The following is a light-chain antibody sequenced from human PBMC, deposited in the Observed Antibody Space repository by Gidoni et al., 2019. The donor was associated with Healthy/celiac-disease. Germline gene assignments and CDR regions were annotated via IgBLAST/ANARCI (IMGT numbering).Light chain of an antibody. Sequence: EIQMTQSPSTLSASVGDRVTITCRARQSISSWLAWYQQKPGKAPKLLIDKASSLESGVPSRFSGSGSGTEFTLTISSLQPDDFATYYCQQYNSYSWTFGQGTKVEIK. V-gene: IGKV1-5*03. CDR1: QSISSW. CDR3: QQYNSYSWT. J-gene: IGKJ1*01. CDR2: KAS.